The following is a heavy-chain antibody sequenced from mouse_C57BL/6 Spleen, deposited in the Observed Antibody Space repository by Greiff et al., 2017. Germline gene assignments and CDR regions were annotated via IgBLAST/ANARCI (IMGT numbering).Heavy chain of an antibody. Sequence: VQLKQSGPELVKPGASVKISCKASGYSFTDYNMNWVKQSNGKSLEWIGVINPNYGTTSYNQKFKGKATLTVDQSSSTAYMQLNSLTSEDSAVYDWARGSSYEYLDVWSTVTTVTVSS. J-gene: IGHJ1*03. CDR3: ARGSSYEYLDV. V-gene: IGHV1-39*01. CDR1: GYSFTDYN. CDR2: INPNYGTT. D-gene: IGHD1-1*01.